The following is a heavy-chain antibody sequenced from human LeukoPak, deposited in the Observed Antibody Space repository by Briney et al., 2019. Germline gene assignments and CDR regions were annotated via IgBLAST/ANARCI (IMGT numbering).Heavy chain of an antibody. Sequence: ASVKVSCKASGYTFTGYFIHYVRQAPGQGLEWMGWISPKSGGTNYAQKFQGRVTMTRDTAISTAYMELSSLKSDDTAMYYCARALYYYDSSGYYYPFDYWGQGTLVTVSS. CDR3: ARALYYYDSSGYYYPFDY. J-gene: IGHJ4*02. D-gene: IGHD3-22*01. V-gene: IGHV1-2*02. CDR1: GYTFTGYF. CDR2: ISPKSGGT.